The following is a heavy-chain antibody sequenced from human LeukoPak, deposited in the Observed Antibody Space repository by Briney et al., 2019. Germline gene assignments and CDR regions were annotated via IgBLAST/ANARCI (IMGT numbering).Heavy chain of an antibody. CDR3: ARVGVGDYGSSFDY. CDR1: GGSISSGGYS. Sequence: PSQTLSLTCAVSGGSISSGGYSWSWIRQPPGKGLEWIGYIYHSGSTYYNPSLKSRVTISVDRSKNQFSLKLSSVTAADTAVYYCARVGVGDYGSSFDYWGQGTLVTVSS. CDR2: IYHSGST. D-gene: IGHD4-17*01. V-gene: IGHV4-30-2*01. J-gene: IGHJ4*02.